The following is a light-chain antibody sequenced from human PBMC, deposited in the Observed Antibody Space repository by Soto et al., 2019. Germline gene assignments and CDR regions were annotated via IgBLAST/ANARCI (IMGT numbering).Light chain of an antibody. V-gene: IGKV1-8*01. CDR3: QQSYSTPRT. CDR1: QGISSY. Sequence: AIRMTQSPSSLSASTGDRFTITCRASQGISSYLAWYQQKPGKAPKLLIYAASTLQSGVPSRFSGSGSGTDFTLTISSLQPEDFATYYCQQSYSTPRTFGQGTKVDI. J-gene: IGKJ1*01. CDR2: AAS.